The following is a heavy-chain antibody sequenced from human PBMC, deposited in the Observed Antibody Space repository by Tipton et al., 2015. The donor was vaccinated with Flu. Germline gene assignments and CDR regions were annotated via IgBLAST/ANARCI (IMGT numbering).Heavy chain of an antibody. D-gene: IGHD2-2*01. CDR3: ARRYCSSTSCYPGGY. CDR2: INHSGST. V-gene: IGHV4-34*01. Sequence: TLSLTCAVYGGSFSGYYWSWIRQPPGKGLEWIGEINHSGSTNYNSSLKSRVTISVDTSKNQFSLKLSSVTAADTAVYYCARRYCSSTSCYPGGYWGQGTLVTVSS. J-gene: IGHJ4*02. CDR1: GGSFSGYY.